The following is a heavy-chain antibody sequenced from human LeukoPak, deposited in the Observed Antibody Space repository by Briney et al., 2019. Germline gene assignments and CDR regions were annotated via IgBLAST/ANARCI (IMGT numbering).Heavy chain of an antibody. Sequence: ASVKVSCKASGYTFTGYYMHWVRQAPGQGLERMGWINPNSGGTNYAQKFQGWVTMTRDTSISTAYMELSRLRSDDTAVYYCARGGYTDYYFDYWGQGTLVTVSS. D-gene: IGHD3-22*01. CDR1: GYTFTGYY. J-gene: IGHJ4*02. CDR2: INPNSGGT. V-gene: IGHV1-2*04. CDR3: ARGGYTDYYFDY.